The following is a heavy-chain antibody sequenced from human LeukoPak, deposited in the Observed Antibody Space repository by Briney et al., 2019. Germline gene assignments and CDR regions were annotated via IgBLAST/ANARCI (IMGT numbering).Heavy chain of an antibody. D-gene: IGHD6-25*01. CDR3: ARSWSAGSGEPTLDY. CDR2: IYYSGST. Sequence: PSETLSLTCTVSGGSISSYYWSWIRQPPGKGLEWIGYIYYSGSTNYNPSLKSRVTISVDTSKNQFSLKLSSVTAADTAVYYCARSWSAGSGEPTLDYWGQGTLVTVSS. V-gene: IGHV4-59*08. CDR1: GGSISSYY. J-gene: IGHJ4*02.